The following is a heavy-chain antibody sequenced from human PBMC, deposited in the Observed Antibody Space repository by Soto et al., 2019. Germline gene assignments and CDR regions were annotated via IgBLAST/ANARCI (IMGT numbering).Heavy chain of an antibody. J-gene: IGHJ6*02. D-gene: IGHD6-19*01. Sequence: EVQLVESGGGLVKPGGSLTLSCAASGFTFSNYTRNWVRQAPGKGLEWVSSISRSSRNIYYADSVKGRFTISRDNAKNALYLHMNSLRAGDTAVYYCARALKVAGTNSFYYYGMDVWGQGTTVTVSS. CDR2: ISRSSRNI. CDR1: GFTFSNYT. V-gene: IGHV3-21*01. CDR3: ARALKVAGTNSFYYYGMDV.